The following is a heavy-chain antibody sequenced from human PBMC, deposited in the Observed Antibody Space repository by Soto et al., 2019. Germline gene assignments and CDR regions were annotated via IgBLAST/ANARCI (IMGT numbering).Heavy chain of an antibody. J-gene: IGHJ4*02. Sequence: QVQLVQSGAEVKKPGASVKVSCKASGYTFTSYGISWVRQAPGQGLEWMGWISAYNGNTNYAQKLQGRVTMTTDTCTSTAYMELWSLRSDDTAAYYCARGSSTIVVPAAIDYWGQGTLVTVSS. CDR3: ARGSSTIVVPAAIDY. CDR1: GYTFTSYG. CDR2: ISAYNGNT. D-gene: IGHD2-2*01. V-gene: IGHV1-18*01.